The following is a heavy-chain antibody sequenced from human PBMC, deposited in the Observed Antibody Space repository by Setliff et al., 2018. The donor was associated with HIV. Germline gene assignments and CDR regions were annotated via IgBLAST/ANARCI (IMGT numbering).Heavy chain of an antibody. CDR3: ARDGYSSSWYVISGSFDY. V-gene: IGHV4-39*07. CDR1: GDSISSSSYY. CDR2: IYYSGST. D-gene: IGHD6-13*01. J-gene: IGHJ4*02. Sequence: PSETLSLTCSVSGDSISSSSYYWGWIRQPPGKGLEWIGSIYYSGSTYYNPSLNSRVTISVDTSENQFSLKLSSVTAADTAVYYCARDGYSSSWYVISGSFDYWGQGILVTVSS.